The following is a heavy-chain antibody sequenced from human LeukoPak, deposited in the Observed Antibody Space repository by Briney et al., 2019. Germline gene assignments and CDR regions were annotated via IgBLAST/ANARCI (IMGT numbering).Heavy chain of an antibody. CDR1: GYTFTGYY. J-gene: IGHJ4*02. CDR2: INPNSGGT. D-gene: IGHD2-2*01. CDR3: ARDDCSSTSCYPVL. Sequence: ASVKVSCKASGYTFTGYYMHRVRQAPGQGLEWMGWINPNSGGTNYAQKLQGRVTMTTDTSTSTAYMELRSLRSDDTAVYYCARDDCSSTSCYPVLWGQGTLVTVSS. V-gene: IGHV1-2*02.